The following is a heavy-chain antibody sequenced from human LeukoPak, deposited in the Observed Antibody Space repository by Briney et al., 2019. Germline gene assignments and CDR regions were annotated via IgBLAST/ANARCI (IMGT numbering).Heavy chain of an antibody. CDR3: ARVSKLLWFGELAQ. V-gene: IGHV1-69*06. J-gene: IGHJ4*02. Sequence: ASVKVSCKASGGTFSSYAISWVRQAPGQGLEWMGGIIPIFGTANYAQKFQGRVTITADKSTSTAYMELSSLRSEDTAVYYCARVSKLLWFGELAQWGQGTLVTVSS. CDR2: IIPIFGTA. CDR1: GGTFSSYA. D-gene: IGHD3-10*01.